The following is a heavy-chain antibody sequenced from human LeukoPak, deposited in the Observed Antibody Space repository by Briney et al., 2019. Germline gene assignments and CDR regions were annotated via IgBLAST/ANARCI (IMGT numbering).Heavy chain of an antibody. CDR1: GYSISSGYY. D-gene: IGHD2-2*01. CDR2: IYHSGST. CDR3: ARNGTNNYFDY. V-gene: IGHV4-38-2*01. J-gene: IGHJ4*02. Sequence: SETLSLTCAVSGYSISSGYYWGWIRQPPGKGLEWIVSIYHSGSTHYNPSLKSRVTISVDTSKNQFSLKLNSVTAADTAVYYCARNGTNNYFDYWGQGTLVTVSS.